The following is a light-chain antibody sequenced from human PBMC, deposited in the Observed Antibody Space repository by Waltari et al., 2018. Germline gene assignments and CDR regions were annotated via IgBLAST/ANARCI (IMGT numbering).Light chain of an antibody. V-gene: IGLV7-46*01. CDR1: SGSVTNANY. J-gene: IGLJ7*01. CDR3: LLSFGASSGA. CDR2: DTV. Sequence: QAVVTQEPSLTVSPGGTVTLTCGSSSGSVTNANYPYWFQQKAGQAPKALIYDTVMTYSWTPPRFPGEILGGKAALTLSGAQPEDEAVYFCLLSFGASSGAFGGGTRLTVL.